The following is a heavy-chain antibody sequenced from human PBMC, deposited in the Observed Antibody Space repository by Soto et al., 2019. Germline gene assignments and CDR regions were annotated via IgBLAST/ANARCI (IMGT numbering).Heavy chain of an antibody. D-gene: IGHD2-21*01. CDR2: ISAGSEGA. V-gene: IGHV3-23*01. Sequence: EVQLLESGGGLVQPGGALRLSCAASGFTFSSHAMSWVRQAPGKGLEWISSISAGSEGAYYADSVKGRFTISRDNSTNTPYLQMNGLRAEDTAVYYCERDLWGYLHWGQGTLVTVSS. J-gene: IGHJ4*02. CDR1: GFTFSSHA. CDR3: ERDLWGYLH.